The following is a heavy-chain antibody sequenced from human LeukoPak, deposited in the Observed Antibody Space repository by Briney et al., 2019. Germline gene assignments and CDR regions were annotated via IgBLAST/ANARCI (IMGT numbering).Heavy chain of an antibody. J-gene: IGHJ4*02. CDR1: GGSITGYY. CDR2: MDPKGTT. Sequence: PSETLSLTCTVSGGSITGYYWNWIRQPAGKGLEWIGRMDPKGTTSYNPSLKSRVTMSVDTSKNQFSLKLKSVTAADTAMYYCARGYCSGANCYTAPDYWGQGTLVTVPS. D-gene: IGHD2-15*01. V-gene: IGHV4-4*07. CDR3: ARGYCSGANCYTAPDY.